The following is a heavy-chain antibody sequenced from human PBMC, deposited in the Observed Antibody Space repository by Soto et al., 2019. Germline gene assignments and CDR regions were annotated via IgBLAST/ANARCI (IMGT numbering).Heavy chain of an antibody. Sequence: SETLSLTCTVSGGSISSSSYYWGWIRQPPGKGLDWIGNIYYSGSTYYNPSLKSRVTMSVDTSNNQFSLKLSSVTAADTAVYYCARHGHIRVADTGFDYWGQGALVTVSS. CDR2: IYYSGST. D-gene: IGHD2-21*01. CDR1: GGSISSSSYY. V-gene: IGHV4-39*01. J-gene: IGHJ4*02. CDR3: ARHGHIRVADTGFDY.